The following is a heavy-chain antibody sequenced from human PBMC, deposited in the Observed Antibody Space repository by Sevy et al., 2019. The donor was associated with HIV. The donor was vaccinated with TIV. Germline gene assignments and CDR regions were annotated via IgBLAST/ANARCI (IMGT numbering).Heavy chain of an antibody. CDR1: GYTFTSYG. CDR3: AREYRGYSGYEAYYYYYMDV. CDR2: ISAYNGNT. Sequence: ASVKVSCKASGYTFTSYGISWVRQAPGQGLEWMGWISAYNGNTNYAQKLQGRVTMTTDTSTSTAYMELRSLRSDDTAVYYCAREYRGYSGYEAYYYYYMDVWGKGTTVTVSS. V-gene: IGHV1-18*01. D-gene: IGHD5-12*01. J-gene: IGHJ6*03.